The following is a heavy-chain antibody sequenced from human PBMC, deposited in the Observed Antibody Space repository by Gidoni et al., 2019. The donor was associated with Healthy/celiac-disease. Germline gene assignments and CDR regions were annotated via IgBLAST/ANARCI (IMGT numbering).Heavy chain of an antibody. D-gene: IGHD3-10*01. CDR3: ATPYYYGSGPDYGMDV. V-gene: IGHV1-2*07. CDR1: GYTFTGYY. Sequence: QVQLVQSGAEVKKPGASVTVSCKASGYTFTGYYMHWVRQAPGQGLEWMGWINPNSGGTNDAHKFQGRVTMTRDTSISTAYMELSRLRSDDTAVYYCATPYYYGSGPDYGMDVWGQGTTVTVSS. CDR2: INPNSGGT. J-gene: IGHJ6*02.